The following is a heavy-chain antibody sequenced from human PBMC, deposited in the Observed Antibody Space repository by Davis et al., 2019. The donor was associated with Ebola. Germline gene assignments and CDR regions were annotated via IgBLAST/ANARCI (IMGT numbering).Heavy chain of an antibody. D-gene: IGHD3-9*01. CDR2: IIPIFDTP. J-gene: IGHJ4*02. CDR1: GGSFISHP. Sequence: SVQVSCKTSGGSFISHPISWVRQAPRQGLEWMGGIIPIFDTPHYAQKFQGRITITADASTSTAYMELSSLRSEDTATYFCARDFDGGNYYFDYWGPGTPVTVSS. V-gene: IGHV1-69*13. CDR3: ARDFDGGNYYFDY.